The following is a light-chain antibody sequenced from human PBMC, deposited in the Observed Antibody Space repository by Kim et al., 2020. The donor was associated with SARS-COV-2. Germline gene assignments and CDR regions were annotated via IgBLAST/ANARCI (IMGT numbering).Light chain of an antibody. J-gene: IGLJ2*01. Sequence: SVTRRCTRSRGSIASEDGQWYQQRPGSARSTVIYEDNQRPSGVPDRFSGSIGSSSNAASLTISGLKTEDEADYYCQSYDSSNPVVFGGGTQLTVL. V-gene: IGLV6-57*03. CDR3: QSYDSSNPVV. CDR2: EDN. CDR1: RGSIASED.